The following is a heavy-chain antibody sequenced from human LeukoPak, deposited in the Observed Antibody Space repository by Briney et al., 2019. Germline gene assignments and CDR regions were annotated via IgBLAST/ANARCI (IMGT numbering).Heavy chain of an antibody. D-gene: IGHD3-9*01. CDR1: GYSLIEVA. CDR3: AMTDRYAGRPFDD. CDR2: FDPEDGEDGET. V-gene: IGHV1-24*01. J-gene: IGHJ4*02. Sequence: GASVKVSCKVSGYSLIEVAMHWVRQAPGKGLEWVGSFDPEDGEDGETHYAQKFQGRVTMTEDASTDTAYMELTSLSSEDTALYYCAMTDRYAGRPFDDWGEGTLVTVSS.